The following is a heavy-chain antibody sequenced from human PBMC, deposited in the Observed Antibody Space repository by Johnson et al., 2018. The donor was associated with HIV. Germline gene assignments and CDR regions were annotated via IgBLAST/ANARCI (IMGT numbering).Heavy chain of an antibody. J-gene: IGHJ3*02. Sequence: QVQLVESGGGLVKPGGSLRLSCAASRLIFSDYFMKWVRQAPGKGLEWVSPISGSDHSTYYADSVRGRFTISRDNAKNSLYLQMNSLRAEDTALYYCARDVREYSSSFDAFDIWGQGTMVTVSS. V-gene: IGHV3-11*01. CDR2: ISGSDHST. CDR3: ARDVREYSSSFDAFDI. CDR1: RLIFSDYF. D-gene: IGHD6-6*01.